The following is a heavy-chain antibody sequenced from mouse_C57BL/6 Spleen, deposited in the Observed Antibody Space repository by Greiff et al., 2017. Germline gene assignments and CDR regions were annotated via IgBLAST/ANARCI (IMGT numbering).Heavy chain of an antibody. CDR3: APIYYDYDEDFDY. J-gene: IGHJ2*01. Sequence: VQLQQSGPELVKPGASVKMSCKASGYTFTDYNMHWVKQSHGKSLEWIGYINPNNGGTSYNQKFKGKATLTVNKSSSTAYMELRSLTSEDSAVYYCAPIYYDYDEDFDYWGQGTTLTVSS. V-gene: IGHV1-22*01. CDR2: INPNNGGT. D-gene: IGHD2-4*01. CDR1: GYTFTDYN.